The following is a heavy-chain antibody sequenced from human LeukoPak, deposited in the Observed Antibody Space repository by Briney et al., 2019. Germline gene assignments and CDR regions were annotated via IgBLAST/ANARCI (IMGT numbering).Heavy chain of an antibody. CDR2: ISSSSSCI. CDR1: GFTFSSYS. J-gene: IGHJ4*02. V-gene: IGHV3-21*01. Sequence: GGSLRLSCAASGFTFSSYSMNWVRQAPGKGLEWVSSISSSSSCIYYADSVKGRFTISRDNAKNSLYLQMNSLRAEDTAVYYCARDLNWYDSSGPDTFDYWGQGTLVTVSS. CDR3: ARDLNWYDSSGPDTFDY. D-gene: IGHD3-22*01.